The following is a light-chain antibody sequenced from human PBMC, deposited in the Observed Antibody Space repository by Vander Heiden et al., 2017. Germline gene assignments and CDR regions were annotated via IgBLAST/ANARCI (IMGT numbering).Light chain of an antibody. CDR1: QSISSY. CDR3: QQSDSTPIFT. Sequence: DIQLTQSPSSLSASAGDRVTITCRASQSISSYLNWYQQKPGKAPKLLIYAASSLQSGVPSRFSGSGSGTDFTLTISSLQPEDFATYYCQQSDSTPIFTFGHGTKVDIK. J-gene: IGKJ3*01. CDR2: AAS. V-gene: IGKV1-39*01.